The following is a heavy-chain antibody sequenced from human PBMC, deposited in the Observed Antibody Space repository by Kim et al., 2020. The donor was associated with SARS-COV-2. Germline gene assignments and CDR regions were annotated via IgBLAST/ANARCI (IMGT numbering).Heavy chain of an antibody. J-gene: IGHJ6*02. V-gene: IGHV3-64D*06. CDR3: VKGSLLWFGELLSAYGMDV. D-gene: IGHD3-10*01. CDR1: GFTFSSYA. CDR2: ISSNGGST. Sequence: GGSLRLSCSASGFTFSSYAMHWVRQAPGKGLEYVSAISSNGGSTYYADSVKGRFTISRDNSKNTLYLQMSSLRAEDTAVYYCVKGSLLWFGELLSAYGMDVWGQGTTVTVSS.